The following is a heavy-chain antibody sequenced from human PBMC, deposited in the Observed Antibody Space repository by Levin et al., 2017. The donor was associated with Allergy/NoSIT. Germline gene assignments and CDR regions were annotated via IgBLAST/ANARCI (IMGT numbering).Heavy chain of an antibody. CDR3: AREEGWGYHYGMDV. CDR1: GFTFTTFW. Sequence: GESLKISCAASGFTFTTFWMTWARQAPGKGLEWVANIERDGSETHYVDSVKGRFTISRDNAKNSVYLQMNSLRVDDTAVYYCAREEGWGYHYGMDVWGQGTTVTVSS. J-gene: IGHJ6*02. V-gene: IGHV3-7*01. D-gene: IGHD3-16*02. CDR2: IERDGSET.